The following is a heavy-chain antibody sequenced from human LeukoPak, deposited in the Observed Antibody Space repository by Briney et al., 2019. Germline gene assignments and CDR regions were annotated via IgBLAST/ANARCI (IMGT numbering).Heavy chain of an antibody. Sequence: GGSLRLSCAASGFTFSSFAMIWVRQAPGKGLQWVSVIGHDGAVIQYADSVKGRFTISRDNSKKMLYLQMNSLTYDDTAIYYCAKYRTTSVPPRNFDYWGQGTLVTVSS. CDR2: IGHDGAVI. J-gene: IGHJ4*02. CDR1: GFTFSSFA. V-gene: IGHV3-23*01. CDR3: AKYRTTSVPPRNFDY. D-gene: IGHD1-14*01.